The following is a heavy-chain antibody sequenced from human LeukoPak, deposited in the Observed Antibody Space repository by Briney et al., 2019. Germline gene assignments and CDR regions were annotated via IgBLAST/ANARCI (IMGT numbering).Heavy chain of an antibody. Sequence: GGSLRLSCAASGFTFSSYSMNWVRQAPGKGLEWVSYISSSSSTIYYADSVKGRFTISRDNAKNSLYLQMNSLRAEDTAVYYCARGAPNYDFWSGYPNYWGQGTLVTVSS. D-gene: IGHD3-3*01. J-gene: IGHJ4*02. V-gene: IGHV3-48*01. CDR2: ISSSSSTI. CDR1: GFTFSSYS. CDR3: ARGAPNYDFWSGYPNY.